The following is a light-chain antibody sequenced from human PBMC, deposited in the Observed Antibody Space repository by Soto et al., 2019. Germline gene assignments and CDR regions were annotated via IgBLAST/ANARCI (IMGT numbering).Light chain of an antibody. CDR2: DAS. V-gene: IGKV3-11*01. CDR1: ESISSY. J-gene: IGKJ4*01. Sequence: EIVLTQSPGTLSLSPGERATLSCRASESISSYLAWYQQRPGQAPSLLIYDASNRATGIPARFSGSGSGTDFTLTIDNLEPEDFAVYYCQQRSKWPLTFGGGTKVEI. CDR3: QQRSKWPLT.